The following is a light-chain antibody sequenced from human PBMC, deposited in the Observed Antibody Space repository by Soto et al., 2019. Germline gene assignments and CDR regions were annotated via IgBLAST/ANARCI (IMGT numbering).Light chain of an antibody. V-gene: IGKV1-16*02. CDR1: QGISSY. CDR3: QQYYSYPFT. Sequence: DIQMTQSPSSLSASVGDRITITSRASQGISSYLAWYQQKPGKAHKTLIYAASSLQSGVPSKFSGSGSGTDFTLAISSLQPEDFATYYCQQYYSYPFTFGGGTKVEIK. CDR2: AAS. J-gene: IGKJ4*01.